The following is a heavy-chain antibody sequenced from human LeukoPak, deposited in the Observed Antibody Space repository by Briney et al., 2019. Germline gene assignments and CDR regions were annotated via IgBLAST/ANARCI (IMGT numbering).Heavy chain of an antibody. CDR1: GFTFNNYA. CDR3: ATDRKRNLGVFEY. CDR2: ISYDGSKK. D-gene: IGHD3-16*01. Sequence: GGSLRLSCAASGFTFNNYAMNWVRQAPGKGLEWVAVISYDGSKKYYADSVKGRFTISRDNSKNTLYLRMNSLRTEDTAVYYCATDRKRNLGVFEYWGQGSLVTVSS. V-gene: IGHV3-30*03. J-gene: IGHJ4*02.